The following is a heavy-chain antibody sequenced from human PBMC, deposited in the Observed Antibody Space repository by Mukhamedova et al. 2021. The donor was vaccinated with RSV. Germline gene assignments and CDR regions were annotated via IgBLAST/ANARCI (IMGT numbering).Heavy chain of an antibody. J-gene: IGHJ4*02. D-gene: IGHD3-3*01. CDR2: MGQDGSET. Sequence: MGQDGSETYYVDSVKGRFTISRDNAKHSLYLQMHSLRAEDTAVYYCASVDFWSGTTGGYYFDYWGQGTLVTVSS. V-gene: IGHV3-7*03. CDR3: ASVDFWSGTTGGYYFDY.